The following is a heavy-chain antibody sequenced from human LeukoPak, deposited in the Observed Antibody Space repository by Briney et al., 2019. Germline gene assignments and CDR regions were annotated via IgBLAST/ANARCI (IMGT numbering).Heavy chain of an antibody. CDR2: IYHSGST. V-gene: IGHV4-38-2*02. Sequence: SETLSLTCTVSGYSISSGYYWDWIRQPPGKGLEWIGGIYHSGSTYYNPSLKSRVTISVDTSKNHFSLKLSSVTAADTALYFCARADYSSSWSHYYYYMDVWGTGTTVNVSS. CDR3: ARADYSSSWSHYYYYMDV. CDR1: GYSISSGYY. D-gene: IGHD6-13*01. J-gene: IGHJ6*03.